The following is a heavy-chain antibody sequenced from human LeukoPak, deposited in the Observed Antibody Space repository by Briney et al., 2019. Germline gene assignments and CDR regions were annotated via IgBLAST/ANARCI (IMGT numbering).Heavy chain of an antibody. Sequence: SQTLSLTCAISGNSVSSTSAAWNWIRQSPSRGLEWLGRTYYRSKWYNEYAVSVKSRITINPDTSKNQFSLQLNSVTPEDTAVYYCARVRSPLRYFDLWGRGTLVTVSS. CDR3: ARVRSPLRYFDL. J-gene: IGHJ2*01. CDR1: GNSVSSTSAA. D-gene: IGHD2-15*01. V-gene: IGHV6-1*01. CDR2: TYYRSKWYN.